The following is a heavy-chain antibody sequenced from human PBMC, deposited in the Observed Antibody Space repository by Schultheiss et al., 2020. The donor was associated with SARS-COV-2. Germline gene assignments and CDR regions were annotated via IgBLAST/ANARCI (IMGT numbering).Heavy chain of an antibody. V-gene: IGHV1-69*04. CDR3: ARDLLGHSSSQADFDY. J-gene: IGHJ4*02. D-gene: IGHD6-13*01. CDR1: GGTFSSYA. Sequence: SVKVSCKASGGTFSSYAISWVRQAPGQGLEWMGRIIPIFGIANYAQKFQGRVTITADKSTSTAYMELSSLRSEDTAVYYCARDLLGHSSSQADFDYWGQGTLVTVSS. CDR2: IIPIFGIA.